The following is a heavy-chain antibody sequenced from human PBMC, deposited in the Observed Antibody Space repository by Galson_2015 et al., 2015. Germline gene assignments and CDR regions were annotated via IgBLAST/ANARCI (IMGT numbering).Heavy chain of an antibody. Sequence: CAISGDSVSSNSAAWNWIRQSPSRGLEWLGRTYYRSKWYNDYAVSVKSRITINPDTSKNQFSLQLNSVTPEDTAVYYCARVHDGGIAARPSLDAFDIWGQGTMVTVSS. CDR3: ARVHDGGIAARPSLDAFDI. CDR2: TYYRSKWYN. CDR1: GDSVSSNSAA. J-gene: IGHJ3*02. V-gene: IGHV6-1*01. D-gene: IGHD6-6*01.